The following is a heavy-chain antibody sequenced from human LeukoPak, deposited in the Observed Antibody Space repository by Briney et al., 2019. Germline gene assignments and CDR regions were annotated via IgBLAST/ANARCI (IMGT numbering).Heavy chain of an antibody. D-gene: IGHD3-10*01. J-gene: IGHJ5*02. CDR3: ARINYYGSGSYYP. CDR1: GFTFSSYW. V-gene: IGHV3-74*01. Sequence: GGSLRLSCAASGFTFSSYWMHWVRQAPGKGLLWVSRINSDGSSTSYADSVKGRFTISRDNAKNTLYLQMNSLRAEDTAVYYCARINYYGSGSYYPWGQGTLVTVSS. CDR2: INSDGSST.